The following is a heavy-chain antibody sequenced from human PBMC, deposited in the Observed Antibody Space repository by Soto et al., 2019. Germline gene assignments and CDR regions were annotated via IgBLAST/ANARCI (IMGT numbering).Heavy chain of an antibody. V-gene: IGHV3-53*04. CDR2: IYSGGNT. D-gene: IGHD1-1*01. CDR1: GFTVSSNY. J-gene: IGHJ4*02. Sequence: EVQLVESGGGLVQPGGSLRLSCAASGFTVSSNYLSWVRQAPGKGLEWVSVIYSGGNTYHADSMKGRFTIPRNNSKNTLYLQMNSLRAEDTAMYYCARYSGTRGFDYWGQGTLFTVSS. CDR3: ARYSGTRGFDY.